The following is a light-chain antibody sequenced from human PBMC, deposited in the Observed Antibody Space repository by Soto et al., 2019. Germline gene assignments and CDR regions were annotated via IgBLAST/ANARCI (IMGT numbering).Light chain of an antibody. CDR3: LSFTTTSTHV. V-gene: IGLV2-14*01. J-gene: IGLJ1*01. CDR2: EVN. Sequence: QSVLTHPASLSASRGQSITISCTGTISDIGAYDYVSWFQQHPGKAPKLMISEVNNRPSGVSNRFSGSTSGNTAYLTISGLQVEDEAEYFCLSFTTTSTHVFGTGTKVTVL. CDR1: ISDIGAYDY.